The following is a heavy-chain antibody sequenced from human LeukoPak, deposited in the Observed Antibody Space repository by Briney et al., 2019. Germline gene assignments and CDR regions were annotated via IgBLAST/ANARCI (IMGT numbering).Heavy chain of an antibody. CDR3: ARPAYYDSSGYLDAFDI. V-gene: IGHV4-39*01. Sequence: SETLSLTCTVSGGSIISRSYYWGWIRQPPGKGLEWIGSIYYSGSTYYNPPLKSRVTISVDTSKNQFSLRLSSVTAADTAVYYSARPAYYDSSGYLDAFDIWGQGTMVTVSS. CDR1: GGSIISRSYY. D-gene: IGHD3-22*01. J-gene: IGHJ3*02. CDR2: IYYSGST.